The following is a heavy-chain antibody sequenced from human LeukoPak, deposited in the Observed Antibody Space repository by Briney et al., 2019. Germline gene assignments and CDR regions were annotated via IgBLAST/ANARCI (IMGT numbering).Heavy chain of an antibody. CDR3: ARDIVVVPAAIPGRYYYYMDV. CDR2: IYWHGGST. D-gene: IGHD2-2*02. J-gene: IGHJ6*03. V-gene: IGHV3-20*04. Sequence: RSGGSLRLSCAASGFAFDVYAMNWVRQAPGKGLEWVSGIYWHGGSTGYADSVKGRFTISRDNAKNSLYLQMNSLRAEDTALYYCARDIVVVPAAIPGRYYYYMDVWGKGTTVTVSS. CDR1: GFAFDVYA.